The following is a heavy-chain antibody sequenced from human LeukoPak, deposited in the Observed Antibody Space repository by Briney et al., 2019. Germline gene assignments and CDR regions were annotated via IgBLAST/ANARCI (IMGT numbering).Heavy chain of an antibody. CDR2: IWYDGSNK. Sequence: GGSLRLSCAASGFTFSSYGMHWVRQAPGRGLEWVAVIWYDGSNKYYADSVKGRFTISRDNSKNTLYLQMNSLRAEDTAVYYCARDWFSPLYGGNSVPDYYMDVWG. CDR1: GFTFSSYG. V-gene: IGHV3-33*01. D-gene: IGHD4-23*01. CDR3: ARDWFSPLYGGNSVPDYYMDV. J-gene: IGHJ6*03.